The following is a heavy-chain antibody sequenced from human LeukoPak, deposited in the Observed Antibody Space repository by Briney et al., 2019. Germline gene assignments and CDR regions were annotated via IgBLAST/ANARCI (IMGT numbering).Heavy chain of an antibody. V-gene: IGHV3-30*02. D-gene: IGHD3-10*01. CDR2: IRYDGNNK. CDR3: ARAKPKNMVRGLIMRRESRYYFDY. Sequence: PGRSQTLACPPSGFTFSISCIHWVRHAPGKGLEWLAFIRYDGNNKYHADSVKGRFTISRDNSKSTLYIQMNSLRAEDTAVYYCARAKPKNMVRGLIMRRESRYYFDYWGQGTLVTVSS. CDR1: GFTFSISC. J-gene: IGHJ4*02.